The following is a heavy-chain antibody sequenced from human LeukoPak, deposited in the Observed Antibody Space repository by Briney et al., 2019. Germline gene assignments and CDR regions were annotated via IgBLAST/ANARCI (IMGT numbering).Heavy chain of an antibody. CDR2: IYYSGST. J-gene: IGHJ4*02. V-gene: IGHV4-59*01. Sequence: PSETLSLTCTVSGGSISSYYWSWIRQPPGKGLEWIGYIYYSGSTNYNPSLKSRVTISVDTSKNQFSLKLSSVTAADTAVYYCARACSSTSCYTEFDYWGQGTLVTVSS. D-gene: IGHD2-2*02. CDR1: GGSISSYY. CDR3: ARACSSTSCYTEFDY.